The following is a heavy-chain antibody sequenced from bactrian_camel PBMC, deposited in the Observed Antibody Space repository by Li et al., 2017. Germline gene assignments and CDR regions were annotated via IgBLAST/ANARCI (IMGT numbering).Heavy chain of an antibody. CDR1: GWTYSSYC. CDR3: AADLVTDEPSLVEREYYY. J-gene: IGHJ4*01. V-gene: IGHV3S53*01. CDR2: IAGDGKT. Sequence: HVQLVESGGGSVQAGGSTRLSCAISGWTYSSYCMAWFRRLPGQEREGVAAIAGDGKTDYADSVKGRATISRDGAKNIITSQMHSLKPEDTATCYCAADLVTDEPSLVEREYYYWGQGTQVTVS. D-gene: IGHD1*01.